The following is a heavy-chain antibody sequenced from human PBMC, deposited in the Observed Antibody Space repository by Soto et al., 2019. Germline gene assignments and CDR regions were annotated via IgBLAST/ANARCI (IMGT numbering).Heavy chain of an antibody. CDR3: AREGTTVTTGVGGYYYYYGMEV. Sequence: QVQLVQSGAEVKKPGSSVKVSCKASGGTFSSYAISWVRQAHGQGLEWMGGIIPIFGTANYAQKFQGRVTITADKSTSTAYMELRSRRSEDTAVYYCAREGTTVTTGVGGYYYYYGMEVWVQGTTVTVSS. D-gene: IGHD4-17*01. V-gene: IGHV1-69*06. CDR2: IIPIFGTA. CDR1: GGTFSSYA. J-gene: IGHJ6*02.